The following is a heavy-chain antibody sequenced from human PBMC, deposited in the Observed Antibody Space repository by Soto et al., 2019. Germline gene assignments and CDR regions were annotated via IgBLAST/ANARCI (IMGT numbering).Heavy chain of an antibody. Sequence: ASVKVSCKASGYTFINYYMHWVRQAPGQGLEWMGIINPSGGRTGYAQRFQGRVAMTWDTSTSTVYMELSSLRFEDTALYYCARSAPNYYYMDVWGKGTTVTVS. CDR1: GYTFINYY. CDR2: INPSGGRT. J-gene: IGHJ6*03. CDR3: ARSAPNYYYMDV. V-gene: IGHV1-46*03.